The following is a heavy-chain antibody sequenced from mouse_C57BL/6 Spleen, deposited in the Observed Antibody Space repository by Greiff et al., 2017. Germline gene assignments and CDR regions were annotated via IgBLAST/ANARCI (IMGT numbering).Heavy chain of an antibody. CDR3: AYYYGSSYYAMDY. Sequence: VQLQQSGAELAKPGASVKLSCKASGYTFTSYWMHWVKQGPGQGLEWIGYINPSSGYTKYNQKFKDKATLTADKSSSTAYMQLSSLTYEDSAVYYCAYYYGSSYYAMDYWGQGTSVTVSS. V-gene: IGHV1-7*01. CDR2: INPSSGYT. CDR1: GYTFTSYW. J-gene: IGHJ4*01. D-gene: IGHD1-1*01.